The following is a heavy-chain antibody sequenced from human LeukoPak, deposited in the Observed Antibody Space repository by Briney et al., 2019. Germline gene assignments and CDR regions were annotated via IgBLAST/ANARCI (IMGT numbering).Heavy chain of an antibody. D-gene: IGHD4-17*01. J-gene: IGHJ4*02. V-gene: IGHV1-69*01. CDR3: ARSEYGAFDY. CDR2: IIPIFGAA. Sequence: SVKVSCKASGGTFSSYAISWVRQAPGQGLEWMGGIIPIFGAANYAQKFQGRVTITADESTSTAYMELSSLRSEDTAAYYCARSEYGAFDYWGQGTLVTVSS. CDR1: GGTFSSYA.